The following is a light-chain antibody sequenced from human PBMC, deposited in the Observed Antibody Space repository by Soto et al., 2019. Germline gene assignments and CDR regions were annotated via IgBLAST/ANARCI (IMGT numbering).Light chain of an antibody. Sequence: QSVLTQPASVSGSPGQSITISCTGTSSDVGAYNYVSWYQQHPGKAPKLMIYEVSNRPSGVSNRFSGSKSGNTASLTISGLQAEDEADYYCSSFTTSRLYVFGPGTKLTVL. CDR1: SSDVGAYNY. CDR3: SSFTTSRLYV. J-gene: IGLJ1*01. CDR2: EVS. V-gene: IGLV2-14*01.